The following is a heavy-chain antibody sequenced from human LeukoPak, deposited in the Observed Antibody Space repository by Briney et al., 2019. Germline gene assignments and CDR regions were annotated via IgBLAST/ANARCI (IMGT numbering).Heavy chain of an antibody. Sequence: GGSLRLSCAASGFSVSDYWMTWVRQAPGKGLEWVANIKQDGSEKTYVDSVKGRFTISRDNAKNSLYLQMNSLRVEDSAMYYCVRDGGTDWYDPWGQGTLVTVFS. CDR3: VRDGGTDWYDP. D-gene: IGHD3-16*01. V-gene: IGHV3-7*01. CDR1: GFSVSDYW. CDR2: IKQDGSEK. J-gene: IGHJ5*02.